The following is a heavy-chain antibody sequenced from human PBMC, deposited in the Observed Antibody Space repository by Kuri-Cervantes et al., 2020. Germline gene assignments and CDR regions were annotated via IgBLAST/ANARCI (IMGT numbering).Heavy chain of an antibody. D-gene: IGHD3-16*01. J-gene: IGHJ3*02. Sequence: GSLRLSCAVYGGSFSGYYWSWIRQPPGKGLEWIGEINDSGSPNYNASLRSRVTMSVDRSRNQFSLKLNSVTATDTAVYYCARFNYAGGDYDAFDIWGLGTVVTVSS. CDR3: ARFNYAGGDYDAFDI. CDR2: INDSGSP. CDR1: GGSFSGYY. V-gene: IGHV4-34*01.